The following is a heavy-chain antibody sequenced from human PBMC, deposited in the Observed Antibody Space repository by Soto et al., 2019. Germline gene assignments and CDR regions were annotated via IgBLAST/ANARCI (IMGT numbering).Heavy chain of an antibody. CDR2: FNSDDDK. CDR1: GFSLTTSGVG. Sequence: QITLKESGPTLVKPTQTLTLTCTFSGFSLTTSGVGVGWISQPPGKALEWLALFNSDDDKRYSPFLKSRLTVTKDTSKNQVVLTMTNMGPVDTATYYCAHRPMGRGVLFDYWGQGTLVTVSS. D-gene: IGHD3-10*01. V-gene: IGHV2-5*02. CDR3: AHRPMGRGVLFDY. J-gene: IGHJ4*02.